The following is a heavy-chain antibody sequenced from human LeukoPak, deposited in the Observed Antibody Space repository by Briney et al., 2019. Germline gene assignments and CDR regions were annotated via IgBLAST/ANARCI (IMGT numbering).Heavy chain of an antibody. Sequence: SETLSLTCAVYGGSFSGYYWSWIRQPPGKGLEWIGYIYYSGSTYYNPSLKSRVTISVDTSKNQFSLKLSSVTAADTAVYYCARFPRYNWNFHDAFDIWGQGTMVTVSS. D-gene: IGHD1-7*01. J-gene: IGHJ3*02. V-gene: IGHV4-34*09. CDR3: ARFPRYNWNFHDAFDI. CDR1: GGSFSGYY. CDR2: IYYSGST.